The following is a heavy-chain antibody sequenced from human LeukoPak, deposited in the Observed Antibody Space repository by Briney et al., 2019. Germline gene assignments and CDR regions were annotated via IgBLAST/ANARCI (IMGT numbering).Heavy chain of an antibody. V-gene: IGHV1-69*13. D-gene: IGHD3-3*01. CDR3: ARDGTYYDFWSGYYHARDYYYYYYMDV. CDR2: IIPIFGTA. Sequence: SVKVSCKASGYTFTGYYMHWVRQAPGQGLEWMGGIIPIFGTANYAQKFQGRVTITADESTSTAYMELSSLRSEDTAVYYCARDGTYYDFWSGYYHARDYYYYYYMDVWGKGTTVTVSS. CDR1: GYTFTGYY. J-gene: IGHJ6*03.